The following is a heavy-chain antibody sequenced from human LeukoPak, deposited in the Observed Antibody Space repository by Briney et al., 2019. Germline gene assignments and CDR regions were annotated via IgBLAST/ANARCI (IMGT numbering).Heavy chain of an antibody. J-gene: IGHJ4*02. D-gene: IGHD1-1*01. V-gene: IGHV1-46*01. CDR3: ARDEEGTLPFDY. CDR1: GYTFSSYY. Sequence: ASVKVSCKASGYTFSSYYIHWVRQAPGQWLEWMGIINPSGGSTTYAQKFQGRVTMTRDTSTSTAYMELRSLRSDDTAVYYCARDEEGTLPFDYWGQGTLVTVSS. CDR2: INPSGGST.